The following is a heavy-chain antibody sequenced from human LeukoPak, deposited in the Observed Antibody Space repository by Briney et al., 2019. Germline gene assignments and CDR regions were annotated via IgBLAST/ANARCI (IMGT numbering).Heavy chain of an antibody. D-gene: IGHD6-19*01. CDR2: VHHSGKT. CDR1: GGSFSGYY. CDR3: ARGLSSGWVDY. J-gene: IGHJ4*02. Sequence: PSETPSLTCAVYGGSFSGYYWSWIRQPPGKGLEWIGEVHHSGKTSYKPSLRSRLTISLDTSKNQFSLNLISVTAADTAVYYCARGLSSGWVDYWGQGTLVTVSS. V-gene: IGHV4-34*01.